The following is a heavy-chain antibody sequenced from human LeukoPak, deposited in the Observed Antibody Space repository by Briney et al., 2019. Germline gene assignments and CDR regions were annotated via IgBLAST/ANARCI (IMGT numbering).Heavy chain of an antibody. CDR1: GFTFDDYA. D-gene: IGHD6-19*01. Sequence: GGSLGLSCAASGFTFDDYAMHWVRQAPGKGLEWVSGISWNSGSIGYADSVKGRFTISRDNAKNSLYLQMNSLRAEDTALYYCAKDITRSRAVAGTYFDYWGQGTLVTVSS. J-gene: IGHJ4*02. CDR2: ISWNSGSI. V-gene: IGHV3-9*01. CDR3: AKDITRSRAVAGTYFDY.